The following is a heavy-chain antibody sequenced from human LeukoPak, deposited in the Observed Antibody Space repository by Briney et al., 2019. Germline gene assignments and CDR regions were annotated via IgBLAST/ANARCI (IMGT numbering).Heavy chain of an antibody. D-gene: IGHD3-22*01. CDR2: ISSSSSHI. CDR3: APFYSSVYHKDY. Sequence: GGSLRLSCAASGFTFSSYSMNWVRQAPGKGLEWVAYISSSSSHIYYADSLTGRFTISRDNAKNSLYLQVNSLRAEDTAGYYCAPFYSSVYHKDYWGQGTLVTVSS. J-gene: IGHJ4*02. V-gene: IGHV3-21*01. CDR1: GFTFSSYS.